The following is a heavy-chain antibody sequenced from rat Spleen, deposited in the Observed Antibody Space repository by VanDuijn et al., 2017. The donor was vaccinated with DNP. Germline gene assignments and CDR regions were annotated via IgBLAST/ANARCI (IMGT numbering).Heavy chain of an antibody. CDR1: GYSITSSYR. V-gene: IGHV3-3*01. Sequence: EVQLQESGPGLVKPSQSLSLTCSVTGYSITSSYRWNWIRKFPGNKLEWMGYINSAGSTNYNPSLKSRISITRDTSKNQFFLQVNSVTTEDTATYYCARYVTTEGYYFDYWGQGVMVTVSS. J-gene: IGHJ2*01. CDR2: INSAGST. CDR3: ARYVTTEGYYFDY. D-gene: IGHD1-11*01.